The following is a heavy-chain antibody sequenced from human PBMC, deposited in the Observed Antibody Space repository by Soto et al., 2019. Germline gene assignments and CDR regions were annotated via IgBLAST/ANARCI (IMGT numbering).Heavy chain of an antibody. J-gene: IGHJ4*02. CDR1: GFTFSSYA. D-gene: IGHD3-22*01. CDR2: ISYDGSNK. CDR3: AREYYDSSGYFDY. V-gene: IGHV3-30-3*01. Sequence: GGSLRLSCAASGFTFSSYAMHWVRQAPGKGLEWVAVISYDGSNKYYADSVKDRFTISRDNSKNTLYLQMNSLRAEDTAVYYCAREYYDSSGYFDYWGQGTLVTVSS.